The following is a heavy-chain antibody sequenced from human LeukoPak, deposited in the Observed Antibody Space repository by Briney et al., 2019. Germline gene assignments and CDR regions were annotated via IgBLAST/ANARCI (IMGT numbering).Heavy chain of an antibody. CDR3: ARERSRGGYYYYYGMDV. J-gene: IGHJ6*02. CDR1: GLTFSTYA. Sequence: GGSLRLSCAASGLTFSTYAMSWVRQAPGKGLEWVSAISGGGSSTYYADSVKGRFTISRDNSKNTLYLQMNSLRAEDTAVYYCARERSRGGYYYYYGMDVWGQGTTVTVSS. D-gene: IGHD3-10*01. CDR2: ISGGGSST. V-gene: IGHV3-23*01.